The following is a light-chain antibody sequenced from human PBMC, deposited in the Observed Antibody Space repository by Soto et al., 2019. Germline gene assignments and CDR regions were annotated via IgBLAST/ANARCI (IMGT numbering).Light chain of an antibody. Sequence: PGERVSLSCRASQSVSAHRNWYQQKPCHPPSLRIYDTSKRATGVPARISGSGSGTDFTLTIGNLEPEDFAVYYFQQRSSWPPVFTFGPGTTVDVK. CDR2: DTS. V-gene: IGKV3-11*01. CDR1: QSVSAH. J-gene: IGKJ3*01. CDR3: QQRSSWPPVFT.